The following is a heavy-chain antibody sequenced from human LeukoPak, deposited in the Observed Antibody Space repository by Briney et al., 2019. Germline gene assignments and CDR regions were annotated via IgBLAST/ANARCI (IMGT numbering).Heavy chain of an antibody. V-gene: IGHV4-30-2*03. Sequence: SQTLSLTCAVSGGSISSGGYSWSWIRQPPGKGLEWIGYIYYSGSTYYNPSLKSRVTISVDTSKNQFSLKLSSVTAADTAVYYCASQGTGDIVVVPAALWGQGTLVTVSS. CDR2: IYYSGST. J-gene: IGHJ4*02. CDR3: ASQGTGDIVVVPAAL. D-gene: IGHD2-2*01. CDR1: GGSISSGGYS.